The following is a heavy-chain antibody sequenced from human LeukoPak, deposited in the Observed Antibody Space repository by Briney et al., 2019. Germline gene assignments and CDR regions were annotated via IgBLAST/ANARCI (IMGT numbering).Heavy chain of an antibody. J-gene: IGHJ4*02. Sequence: GASVKVSCKASGYTFTSYDINWVRQATGQGLEWMGWMNPNSGNTGYAQKFQGRVTMTRNTSINTAYMELSSLRSEDTAVFYCARGLFNYYDSTAYYPLHYWGQGTLVTVSS. CDR1: GYTFTSYD. D-gene: IGHD3-22*01. V-gene: IGHV1-8*01. CDR2: MNPNSGNT. CDR3: ARGLFNYYDSTAYYPLHY.